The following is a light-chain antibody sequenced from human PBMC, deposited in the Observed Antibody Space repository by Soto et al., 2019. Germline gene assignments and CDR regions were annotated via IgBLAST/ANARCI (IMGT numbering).Light chain of an antibody. CDR3: QQANSLSRT. Sequence: DIEITQKNSTLSASVGDRVTITCRASQTIGDWLAGFQQKPGKAPKLLIYAASSLQSGVPSRFSGSGSGTDLTLTISSLQPEDFATYYCQQANSLSRTFGLWTMV. V-gene: IGKV1-12*01. CDR1: QTIGDW. CDR2: AAS. J-gene: IGKJ1*01.